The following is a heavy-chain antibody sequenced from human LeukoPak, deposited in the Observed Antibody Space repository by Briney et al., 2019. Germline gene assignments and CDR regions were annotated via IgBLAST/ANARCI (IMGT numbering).Heavy chain of an antibody. CDR3: ARHQKRWLLGYFDY. J-gene: IGHJ4*02. D-gene: IGHD3-22*01. CDR1: GFTFSSYS. V-gene: IGHV3-21*01. Sequence: GGSLRLSCAASGFTFSSYSMNWVRQAPGKGLEWVSSISSSSSYIYYADSVKGRFTISRDNAKNSLYLQMNSLRAEDTAVYYCARHQKRWLLGYFDYWGQGTLVTVSS. CDR2: ISSSSSYI.